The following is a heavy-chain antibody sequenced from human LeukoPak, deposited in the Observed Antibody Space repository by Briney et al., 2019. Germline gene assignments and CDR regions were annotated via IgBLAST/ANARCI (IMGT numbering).Heavy chain of an antibody. J-gene: IGHJ4*02. CDR1: GGTFSSYA. V-gene: IGHV1-69*05. CDR2: IIPIFGTA. D-gene: IGHD3-10*01. CDR3: AREIKYYYGSGSYVDY. Sequence: SVRVSCKASGGTFSSYAISWVRQAPGQGLEWMGRIIPIFGTANYAQKFQGRVTITTDGSTSTAYMELSSLRSEDTAVYYCAREIKYYYGSGSYVDYWGQGTLVTVSS.